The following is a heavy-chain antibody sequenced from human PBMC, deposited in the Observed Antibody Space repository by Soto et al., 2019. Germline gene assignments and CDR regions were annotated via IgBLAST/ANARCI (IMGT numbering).Heavy chain of an antibody. V-gene: IGHV3-21*01. CDR1: GFTFSSYS. Sequence: EVQLVESGGGLVKPGGSLRLSCAASGFTFSSYSMNWVRQAPGKGLVWVSSISSSSSYIYYADSVKGRFTISRDNAKNSLYLQMNSLRAEDTAVDYCARDGLYDYIWGSYPNPVDSWGQGTLVTVSS. CDR2: ISSSSSYI. D-gene: IGHD3-16*02. CDR3: ARDGLYDYIWGSYPNPVDS. J-gene: IGHJ5*01.